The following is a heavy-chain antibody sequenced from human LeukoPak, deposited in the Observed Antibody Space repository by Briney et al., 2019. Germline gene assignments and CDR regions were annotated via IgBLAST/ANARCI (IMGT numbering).Heavy chain of an antibody. D-gene: IGHD5-18*01. Sequence: PGGSLRLSCAASGFTFRSYSMNWVRQAPGKGLEWVSYISSSSSTIYYADSVKGRFTISRDNAKNSLYLQMNSLRAEDTAVYYCASGWIQLWLDSTGPFDYWGQGTLVTVSS. CDR1: GFTFRSYS. CDR3: ASGWIQLWLDSTGPFDY. V-gene: IGHV3-48*04. J-gene: IGHJ4*02. CDR2: ISSSSSTI.